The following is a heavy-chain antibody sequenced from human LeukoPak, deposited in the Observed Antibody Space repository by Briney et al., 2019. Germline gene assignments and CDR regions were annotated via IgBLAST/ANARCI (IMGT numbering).Heavy chain of an antibody. D-gene: IGHD6-19*01. J-gene: IGHJ4*02. CDR3: ARVGYSRGWYLYYFDY. Sequence: AASVEVSCKASGYTFTSYGISWVRQAPGQGLEWMGWISAYNGNTNYAQKLQGRVTMTTDTSTSTAYMELRSLRSDDTAVYYCARVGYSRGWYLYYFDYWGQGTLVTVSS. CDR2: ISAYNGNT. V-gene: IGHV1-18*01. CDR1: GYTFTSYG.